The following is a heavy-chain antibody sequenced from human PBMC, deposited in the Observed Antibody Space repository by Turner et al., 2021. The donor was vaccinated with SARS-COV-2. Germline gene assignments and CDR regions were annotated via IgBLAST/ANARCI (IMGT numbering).Heavy chain of an antibody. CDR2: MYYSEST. CDR3: AGEVVVLATTHYGMDV. Sequence: QLQVQESSTGLAKPSETLYLPCPVSGRASSSSSYYWGWIRQPPGKGLEWIGIMYYSESTYNNPTPKSRVSISVDTSKNKFPLKLRLGTAAAAAVYFCAGEVVVLATTHYGMDVWGQGTMVTVSS. CDR1: GRASSSSSYY. J-gene: IGHJ6*02. D-gene: IGHD2-21*01. V-gene: IGHV4-39*01.